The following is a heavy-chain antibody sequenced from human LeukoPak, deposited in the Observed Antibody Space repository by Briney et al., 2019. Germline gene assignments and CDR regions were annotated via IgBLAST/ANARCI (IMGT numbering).Heavy chain of an antibody. J-gene: IGHJ4*02. CDR1: GFTFSTYA. Sequence: PGGSLRLSCAASGFTFSTYAMSWVRQAPGKGLEWVSAMSGSGGSTYYADSVKGRFTISRDNSKNTLYLQMNSLRAEDTAVYYCAKDLATYSGSYPNPFDYWGQGTLVTVSS. V-gene: IGHV3-23*01. D-gene: IGHD1-26*01. CDR2: MSGSGGST. CDR3: AKDLATYSGSYPNPFDY.